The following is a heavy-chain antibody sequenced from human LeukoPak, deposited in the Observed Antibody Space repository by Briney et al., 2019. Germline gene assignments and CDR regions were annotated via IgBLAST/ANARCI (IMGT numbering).Heavy chain of an antibody. Sequence: PGGSLRLSCVTSGFSVSSNYITWARQPPGKALEWVSLLYSDDSAYYPDSVKGRFTISRDRSQKALYLQMDSLRPEDTAIYYCARDPWVESTSLHWGQGIQVTVSS. CDR1: GFSVSSNY. CDR3: ARDPWVESTSLH. D-gene: IGHD1-26*01. J-gene: IGHJ4*02. V-gene: IGHV3-53*05. CDR2: LYSDDSA.